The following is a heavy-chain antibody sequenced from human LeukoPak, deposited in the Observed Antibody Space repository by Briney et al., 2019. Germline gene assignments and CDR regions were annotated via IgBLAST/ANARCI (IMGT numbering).Heavy chain of an antibody. J-gene: IGHJ4*02. V-gene: IGHV1-69*13. CDR1: GGTFSSYA. CDR3: ARAHYLGDYILDRDNYFDY. CDR2: IIPMFGTA. Sequence: ASVKVSCKASGGTFSSYAISWVRQAPGQGLEWMGGIIPMFGTANYAQKFQGRVTITADESTSTAYMELSSLRSEDTAVYYCARAHYLGDYILDRDNYFDYWGQGTLVTVSS. D-gene: IGHD2-21*01.